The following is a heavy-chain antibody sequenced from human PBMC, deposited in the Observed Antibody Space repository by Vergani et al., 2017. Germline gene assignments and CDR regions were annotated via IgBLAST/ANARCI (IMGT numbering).Heavy chain of an antibody. J-gene: IGHJ4*02. CDR1: GYTFTSYD. CDR2: MNPNSGNT. V-gene: IGHV1-8*01. Sequence: QVQLVQSGAEVKKPGASVKVSCKASGYTFTSYDINWVRQATGQGLEWMGWMNPNSGNTGYAQKFQGRVTMTRNTSISTAYMELSSLRSEDTAVYYCARNLDPSIAAALTQPFDYWGQGTLVTVSS. CDR3: ARNLDPSIAAALTQPFDY. D-gene: IGHD6-13*01.